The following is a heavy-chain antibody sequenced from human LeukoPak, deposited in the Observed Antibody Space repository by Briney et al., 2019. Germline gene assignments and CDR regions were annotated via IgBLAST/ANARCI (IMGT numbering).Heavy chain of an antibody. Sequence: KPSETLSLTCAVYGGSFSGYYWGWIRQPPGKGLEWIGSIYYSGTTYYNPSLKSRVTISVDTSKNQFSLNLNSVTAADTAVYYCATQVGAARTYFDYWGQGTLVTVSS. CDR3: ATQVGAARTYFDY. V-gene: IGHV4-39*01. J-gene: IGHJ4*02. CDR1: GGSFSGYY. D-gene: IGHD6-6*01. CDR2: IYYSGTT.